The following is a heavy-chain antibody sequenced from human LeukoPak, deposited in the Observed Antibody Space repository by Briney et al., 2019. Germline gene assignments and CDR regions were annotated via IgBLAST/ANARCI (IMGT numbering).Heavy chain of an antibody. J-gene: IGHJ6*04. V-gene: IGHV3-30*04. CDR1: GFTFSSYA. D-gene: IGHD3-22*01. Sequence: PGGSLRLSCAASGFTFSSYAMHWVRQAPGKGLEWVAVISYDGSNKYYADSVKGRFTISRDNAKNSLYLQMNSLRAEDTAVYYCAREGMFNYYDSSGYYQPMDVWGKGTTVTISS. CDR2: ISYDGSNK. CDR3: AREGMFNYYDSSGYYQPMDV.